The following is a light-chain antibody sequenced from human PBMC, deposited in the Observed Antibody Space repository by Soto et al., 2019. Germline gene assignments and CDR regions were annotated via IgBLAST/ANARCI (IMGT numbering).Light chain of an antibody. V-gene: IGKV2-30*01. CDR2: KVS. J-gene: IGKJ5*01. CDR1: QILVYSDGDTY. CDR3: MQGTHWPIT. Sequence: DGVMTQSPLSQPVTLGQTASTSSRSSQILVYSDGDTYLNWFXQRKGRSPRXLIYKVSNRDSGVPARFSGSGSGTDLAMKIRRVEAEDVGVDDCMQGTHWPITFCQGTRLEIK.